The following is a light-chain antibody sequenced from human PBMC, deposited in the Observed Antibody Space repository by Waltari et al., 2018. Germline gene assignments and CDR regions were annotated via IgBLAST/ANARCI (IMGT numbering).Light chain of an antibody. V-gene: IGLV2-11*01. Sequence: QSALTQPRSVSGSPGQSVTISCTGTNSDVGGYKYVYWYQQHPDKAPRLIIYDVYTRPSGVPNRFSGSKSANTASLTISGLQSEDEADYYCCSYAGSFTWVFGTGTKVTVL. CDR2: DVY. J-gene: IGLJ1*01. CDR3: CSYAGSFTWV. CDR1: NSDVGGYKY.